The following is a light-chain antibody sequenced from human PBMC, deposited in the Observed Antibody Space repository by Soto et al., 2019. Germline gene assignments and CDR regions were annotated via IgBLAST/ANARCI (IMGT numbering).Light chain of an antibody. V-gene: IGKV3D-15*01. CDR2: GAS. Sequence: EIVMTQSPGTLSVSPGERVTLSCRASQSVSSDLAWYQQKPGQAPRLLIYGASSRATGIPDRFSGSGSGTDFTLTISSLQSEDFAVYYCQQYGSSGTFGQGTKVDI. CDR1: QSVSSD. J-gene: IGKJ1*01. CDR3: QQYGSSGT.